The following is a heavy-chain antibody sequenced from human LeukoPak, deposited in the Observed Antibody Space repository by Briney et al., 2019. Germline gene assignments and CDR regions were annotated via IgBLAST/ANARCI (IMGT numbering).Heavy chain of an antibody. V-gene: IGHV1-18*01. CDR1: GYSFTSYG. D-gene: IGHD6-19*01. CDR2: ISAYNGNT. J-gene: IGHJ4*02. Sequence: GASVKVSCKASGYSFTSYGISWVRQAPGQGLEWMGWISAYNGNTNYAQKLQGRVTMTTDTSTSTAYMELRSLRSDDTAMYYCARAYSSGWYYYFDYWGQGTLVTVSS. CDR3: ARAYSSGWYYYFDY.